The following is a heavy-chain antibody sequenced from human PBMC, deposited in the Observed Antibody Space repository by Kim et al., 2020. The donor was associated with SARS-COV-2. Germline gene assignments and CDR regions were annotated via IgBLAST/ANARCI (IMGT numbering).Heavy chain of an antibody. CDR1: GFTFGDYA. CDR3: TTGYISGWDFDY. J-gene: IGHJ4*02. CDR2: IRSKAYGGTT. D-gene: IGHD6-19*01. V-gene: IGHV3-49*04. Sequence: GGSLRLSCTASGFTFGDYAMSWVRQAPGKGLEWVGFIRSKAYGGTTEYAASVKGRFTISRDDSKSIAYLQMNSLKTEDTAVYYCTTGYISGWDFDYWGQGTLVTVSS.